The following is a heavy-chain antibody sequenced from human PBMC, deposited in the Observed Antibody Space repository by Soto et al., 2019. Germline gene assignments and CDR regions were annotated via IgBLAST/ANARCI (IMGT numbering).Heavy chain of an antibody. CDR3: AKDDRPASRIAY. D-gene: IGHD3-22*01. CDR1: GLSFSLYS. V-gene: IGHV3-23*01. Sequence: EVQLLESGGGLVQPGGSLRLSCATSGLSFSLYSMGWVRQAPGKWLEWVSAISGSGRNIHYADSVKGRFTISRDNSKNTLSLQTTSLRAEDTALYYCAKDDRPASRIAYWGQGPLVTVSS. J-gene: IGHJ4*02. CDR2: ISGSGRNI.